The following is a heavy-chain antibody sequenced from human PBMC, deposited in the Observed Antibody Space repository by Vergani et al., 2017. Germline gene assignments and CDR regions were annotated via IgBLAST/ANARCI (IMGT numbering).Heavy chain of an antibody. D-gene: IGHD2-15*01. J-gene: IGHJ3*02. V-gene: IGHV6-1*01. Sequence: QVQLQQSGPGLVKPSQTLSLTCAISGDSVSSNSAAWNWIRQSPSRGLEWLGRTYYRSKWYNDYAVSVKSRITINPDTSKNQFSLQLNSVTPEDTAVYYCARSGYCSGGSCYSSYAFDIWGQGTMVTVSS. CDR3: ARSGYCSGGSCYSSYAFDI. CDR2: TYYRSKWYN. CDR1: GDSVSSNSAA.